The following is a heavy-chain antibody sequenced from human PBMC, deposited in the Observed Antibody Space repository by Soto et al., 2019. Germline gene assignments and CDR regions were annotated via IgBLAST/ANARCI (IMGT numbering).Heavy chain of an antibody. CDR3: AKDLGQPSGSSCR. Sequence: GGSLRLSCAASGFTFSSYAMSWVRQAPGKGLEWVSAISGSGGSTYYADSVKGRFTISRDNSKNTPYLQMNSLRAEDTAVYYCAKDLGQPSGSSCRWGQGSLVTVSS. V-gene: IGHV3-23*01. D-gene: IGHD1-26*01. J-gene: IGHJ4*02. CDR1: GFTFSSYA. CDR2: ISGSGGST.